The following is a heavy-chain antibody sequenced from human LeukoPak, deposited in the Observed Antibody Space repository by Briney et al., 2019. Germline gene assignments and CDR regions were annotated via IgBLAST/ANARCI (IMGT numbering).Heavy chain of an antibody. CDR1: GFTFSSYA. Sequence: TGGSLRLSCAASGFTFSSYAMSWVRQAPGKGLEWVSAISGSGGSTYYADSVKGRFTISRDNSKNTLYLQMNSLRAEDTAVYYCAKEIYGSGSDNYYYYYGMDVWGKGTTVTVSS. CDR2: ISGSGGST. D-gene: IGHD3-10*01. J-gene: IGHJ6*04. V-gene: IGHV3-23*01. CDR3: AKEIYGSGSDNYYYYYGMDV.